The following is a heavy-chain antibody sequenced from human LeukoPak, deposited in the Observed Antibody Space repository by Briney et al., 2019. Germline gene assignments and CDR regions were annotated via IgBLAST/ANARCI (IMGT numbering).Heavy chain of an antibody. J-gene: IGHJ4*02. CDR2: IKSKTDGGTT. Sequence: PGGSLRLSCAASGFTFSNAWMSWVRQAPGKGLEWVGRIKSKTDGGTTDYAAPVKGRFTISRDDSKNTLYLQMNSLKTEDTAVYYCTTGDDFWSGYPYFDYWGQGTLVTVSS. D-gene: IGHD3-3*01. V-gene: IGHV3-15*01. CDR1: GFTFSNAW. CDR3: TTGDDFWSGYPYFDY.